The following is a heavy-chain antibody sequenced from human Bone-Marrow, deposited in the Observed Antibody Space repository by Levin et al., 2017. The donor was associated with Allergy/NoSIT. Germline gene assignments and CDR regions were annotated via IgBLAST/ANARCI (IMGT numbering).Heavy chain of an antibody. Sequence: ASVKVSCKTSGYRFTEYDLHWVRQAPGQGLEWMGWINPKRDVTNYAQKFQGRVTMTRDTSNNTAYLELNRLTSDDTSIYYCARRWSARNWFDPWGQGTLVTVSS. D-gene: IGHD1-26*01. CDR3: ARRWSARNWFDP. CDR2: INPKRDVT. J-gene: IGHJ5*02. V-gene: IGHV1-2*02. CDR1: GYRFTEYD.